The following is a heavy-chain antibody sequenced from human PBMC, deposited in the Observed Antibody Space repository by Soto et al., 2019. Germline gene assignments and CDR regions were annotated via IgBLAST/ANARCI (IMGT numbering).Heavy chain of an antibody. CDR3: VRSYMVGAVGNWFDP. CDR1: GDSITSGGYY. Sequence: SETLSLTCNVSGDSITSGGYYWSWIRQQPGKGLEWIGYVYHSGSTYYNPSLKSRITMSLDTSKNQFSLKLSSVTVADTAVYYCVRSYMVGAVGNWFDPWGQGTLVTVSS. D-gene: IGHD3-10*01. J-gene: IGHJ5*02. V-gene: IGHV4-31*03. CDR2: VYHSGST.